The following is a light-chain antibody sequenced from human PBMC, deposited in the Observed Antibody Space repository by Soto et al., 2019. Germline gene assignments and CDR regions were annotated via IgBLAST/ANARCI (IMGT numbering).Light chain of an antibody. V-gene: IGLV1-40*01. J-gene: IGLJ3*02. CDR3: QSYANSLRAGV. Sequence: QSVLTQPPSVSGAPGQRVTISCTGSSSNIGAGYDVHWYQQPPGASPRLLIYGNTNRPSGLPDRFSGSKSGTSASPAITGLHGEDEADYYCQSYANSLRAGVFGGGTKLTVL. CDR1: SSNIGAGYD. CDR2: GNT.